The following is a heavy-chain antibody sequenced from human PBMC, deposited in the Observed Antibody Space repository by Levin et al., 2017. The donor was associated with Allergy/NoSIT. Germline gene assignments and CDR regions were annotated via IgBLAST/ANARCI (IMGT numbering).Heavy chain of an antibody. Sequence: GESLKISCAASGFTFSSYWMSWVRQAPGKGLEWVANIKQDGSEKYYVDSVKGRFTISRDNAKNSLYLQMNSLRAEDTAVYYCARGITDFDYWGQGTLVTVSS. CDR2: IKQDGSEK. CDR1: GFTFSSYW. J-gene: IGHJ4*02. CDR3: ARGITDFDY. V-gene: IGHV3-7*04.